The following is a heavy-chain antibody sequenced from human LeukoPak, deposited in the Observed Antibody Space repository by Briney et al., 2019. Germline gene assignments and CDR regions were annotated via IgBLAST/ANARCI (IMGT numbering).Heavy chain of an antibody. CDR2: ITYDGSDK. CDR1: GFTFSSYA. Sequence: GGSLRLSCAASGFTFSSYAMQWVRQAPGKGLEWVAVITYDGSDKNYADSVKGRFTISRDNSKNTLYLQMNSLRADDTAVYYCASAVYRSGGYYFDYWGQGTLVIVSS. CDR3: ASAVYRSGGYYFDY. D-gene: IGHD6-19*01. J-gene: IGHJ4*02. V-gene: IGHV3-30*04.